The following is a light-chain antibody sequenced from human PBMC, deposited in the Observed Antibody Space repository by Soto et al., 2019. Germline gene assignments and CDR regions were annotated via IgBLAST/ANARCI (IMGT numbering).Light chain of an antibody. Sequence: DIQMTQSPTSLSTSVGDRVTITCRASQNISSYLNWYQQKPGKAPKVLIYTASSLQSRVPSRFSGSGSGTDFSLTISSLQPEDSATYYCQQSYSTPLTFGGGTKVEIK. V-gene: IGKV1-39*01. CDR3: QQSYSTPLT. CDR1: QNISSY. J-gene: IGKJ4*01. CDR2: TAS.